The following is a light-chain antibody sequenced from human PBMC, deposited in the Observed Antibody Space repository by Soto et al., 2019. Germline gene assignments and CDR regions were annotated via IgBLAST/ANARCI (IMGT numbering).Light chain of an antibody. CDR1: QGIAGS. CDR2: AES. CDR3: QQVKSYPRT. V-gene: IGKV1-9*01. Sequence: DIQLTQSPSFLSASVGDRVTITCRASQGIAGSFASYQQKPGKTPKLLIYAESTLQSGVPSRFRGSGSGTRGTITISRLQPEDFATYYWQQVKSYPRTFGGGTRLESK. J-gene: IGKJ4*01.